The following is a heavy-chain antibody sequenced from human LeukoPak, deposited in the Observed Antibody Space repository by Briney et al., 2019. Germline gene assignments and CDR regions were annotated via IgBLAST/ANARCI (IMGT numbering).Heavy chain of an antibody. Sequence: ASVKVSFKASGYTFTGYYMHWVRQAPGQGLEWMGWINPNSGGTNYAQKFQGRVTMTRDTSISTAYMELSRPRSDDTAVYYCAREYSSSPTFDYWGQGTLVTVSS. CDR1: GYTFTGYY. D-gene: IGHD6-6*01. J-gene: IGHJ4*02. V-gene: IGHV1-2*02. CDR2: INPNSGGT. CDR3: AREYSSSPTFDY.